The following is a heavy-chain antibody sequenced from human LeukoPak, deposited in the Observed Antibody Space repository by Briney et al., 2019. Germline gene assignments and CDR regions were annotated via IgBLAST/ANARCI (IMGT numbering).Heavy chain of an antibody. CDR3: AKDRLVPGSVLDY. CDR2: IQHDGSNY. CDR1: GFTFNDYN. Sequence: PGGSLRLSRAASGFTFNDYNMHWVRQAPGKGLEWVAFIQHDGSNYFYVHSVKGRFTISRDKSKNTLYLQVNSLRAEDTAVYYCAKDRLVPGSVLDYWGQGTLVTVSS. J-gene: IGHJ4*02. V-gene: IGHV3-30*02. D-gene: IGHD6-19*01.